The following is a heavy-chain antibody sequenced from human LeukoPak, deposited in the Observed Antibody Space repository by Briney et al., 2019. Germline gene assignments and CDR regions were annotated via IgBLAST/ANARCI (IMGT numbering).Heavy chain of an antibody. J-gene: IGHJ4*02. CDR2: IYYSGST. Sequence: SETLSLTCTVSGGSISSSSYYWGWIRQPPGKGLEWIGCIYYSGSTYYNPSLKSRVTISVDTSKNQFSLKLSSVTAADTAVYYCARQSSSWWGDYWGQGTLVTVSS. CDR3: ARQSSSWWGDY. CDR1: GGSISSSSYY. D-gene: IGHD6-13*01. V-gene: IGHV4-39*01.